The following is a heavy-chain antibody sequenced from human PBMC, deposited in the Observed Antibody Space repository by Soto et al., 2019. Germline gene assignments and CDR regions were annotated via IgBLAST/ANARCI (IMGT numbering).Heavy chain of an antibody. V-gene: IGHV3-30-3*01. J-gene: IGHJ2*01. CDR1: GFTFSRYA. CDR3: ARPLWRDDYNWGYFDL. Sequence: QVQLVESGGGVVQPGRSLRLSCAASGFTFSRYAMHWVRQAPGKGLEWVAVISYDGSNKYYADSVKGRFTISRDNSKNTLYLQMNSLRAEDTAVYYCARPLWRDDYNWGYFDLWGRGTLVTVSS. CDR2: ISYDGSNK. D-gene: IGHD4-4*01.